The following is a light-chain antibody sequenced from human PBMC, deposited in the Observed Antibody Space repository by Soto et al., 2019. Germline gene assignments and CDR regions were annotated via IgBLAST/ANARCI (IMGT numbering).Light chain of an antibody. J-gene: IGKJ2*01. CDR2: DAF. Sequence: EIVLTQSPATLSLSPGERATLSCRASQSVSSSYLAWYQQKPGQTPRLLIFDAFSRATDIPDRFSGSGSGTDLTLTISRLEPEDFAVYYCQQYGSSSYTFGQGTKLEIK. CDR3: QQYGSSSYT. V-gene: IGKV3-20*01. CDR1: QSVSSSY.